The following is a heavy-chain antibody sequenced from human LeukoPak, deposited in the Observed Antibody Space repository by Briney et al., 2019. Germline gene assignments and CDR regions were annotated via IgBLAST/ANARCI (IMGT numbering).Heavy chain of an antibody. CDR3: AKDRASGDSGSYLDAFDI. Sequence: PGGSLRLSRAASGFTFSSYAMSWVRQAPGKGLEWVSTISDSGADTYYADSVKGRFTSSRDNSKNTLYLQMNSRRAEDTAVYFCAKDRASGDSGSYLDAFDIWGQGTMVTVSS. CDR2: ISDSGADT. J-gene: IGHJ3*02. CDR1: GFTFSSYA. V-gene: IGHV3-23*01. D-gene: IGHD1-26*01.